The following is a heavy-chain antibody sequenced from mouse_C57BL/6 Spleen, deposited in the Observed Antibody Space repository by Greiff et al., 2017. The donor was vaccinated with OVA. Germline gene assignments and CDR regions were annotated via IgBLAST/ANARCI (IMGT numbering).Heavy chain of an antibody. CDR3: ERHDYYGSSYWYFDV. Sequence: QVQLQQSGPELVKPGASVKLSCKASGYTFTSYDINWVKQRPGQGLEWIGWIYPRDGSTKYNEKFKGKATLTVDTSSSTADMELHSLTSEDSAVYFCERHDYYGSSYWYFDVWGTGTTVTVSS. CDR1: GYTFTSYD. J-gene: IGHJ1*03. CDR2: IYPRDGST. D-gene: IGHD1-1*01. V-gene: IGHV1-85*01.